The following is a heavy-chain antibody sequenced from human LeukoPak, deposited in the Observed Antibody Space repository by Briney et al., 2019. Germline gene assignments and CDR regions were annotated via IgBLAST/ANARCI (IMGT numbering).Heavy chain of an antibody. CDR1: GFTFTTYA. CDR2: IKQDGSEK. CDR3: ARDGGLHTNFDY. D-gene: IGHD2-15*01. J-gene: IGHJ4*02. Sequence: GGSLRLSCVASGFTFTTYAMSWVRQAPGKGLEWVANIKQDGSEKYYVDSVKGRFTISRDNAKNLLYLQMNSLRAEDTAVYYCARDGGLHTNFDYWGQGTLVTVSS. V-gene: IGHV3-7*01.